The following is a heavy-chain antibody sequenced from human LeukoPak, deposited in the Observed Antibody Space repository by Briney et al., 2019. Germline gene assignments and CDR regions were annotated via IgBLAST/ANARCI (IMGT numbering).Heavy chain of an antibody. V-gene: IGHV3-64*01. CDR2: ISSNGGST. Sequence: GGSLRLSCAASGFTFSSYAMHWVRQAPGKGLEYVSAISSNGGSTYYANSVKGRYTISRDNSKNTLYLQMGSLRAEDMAVYYCASLVVVPAASWGYGMDVWGQGPTVTVSS. CDR3: ASLVVVPAASWGYGMDV. J-gene: IGHJ6*02. CDR1: GFTFSSYA. D-gene: IGHD2-2*01.